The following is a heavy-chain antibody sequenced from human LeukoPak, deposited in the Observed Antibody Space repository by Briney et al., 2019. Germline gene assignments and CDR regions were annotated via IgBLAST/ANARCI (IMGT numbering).Heavy chain of an antibody. J-gene: IGHJ4*02. V-gene: IGHV5-51*01. D-gene: IGHD1-26*01. CDR1: AYIFSTYW. Sequence: GESLKISCQGCAYIFSTYWIVWVRQMPGRGLEWVAVIYPGDSRIRYNPSFQGQVTISDDKTISTAYLQWSSLKASDTAMYYCARHFSGVGAISYWGQGTLVTVSS. CDR3: ARHFSGVGAISY. CDR2: IYPGDSRI.